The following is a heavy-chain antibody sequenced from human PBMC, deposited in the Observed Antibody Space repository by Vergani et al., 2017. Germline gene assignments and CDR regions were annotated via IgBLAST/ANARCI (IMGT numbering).Heavy chain of an antibody. D-gene: IGHD3-3*01. V-gene: IGHV1-69*08. J-gene: IGHJ6*03. CDR1: GGTFSSYT. CDR2: IIPILGIA. Sequence: QVQLVQSGAEVKKPGSSVKVSCKASGGTFSSYTISWVRQAPGQGLEWMGRIIPILGIAIYAQKFQGRVTITADKSTSTAYMELSSLRSEDTAVYYCARDKAKDYDFWSANYNDYYYYYMDVWGKGTTVTVSS. CDR3: ARDKAKDYDFWSANYNDYYYYYMDV.